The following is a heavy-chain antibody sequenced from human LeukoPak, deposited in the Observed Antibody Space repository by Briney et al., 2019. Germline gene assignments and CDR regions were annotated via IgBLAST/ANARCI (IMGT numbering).Heavy chain of an antibody. Sequence: GRSLRLSCAASGFTFDDYAMHWVRHAPGKGLEWASGISWNSGSIGYADSVKGRFTISRDNAKNSLYLQMNSLRSEDTAVYYCARDSIGYSSGYRGNWFDPWGQGTLVTVSS. V-gene: IGHV3-9*01. J-gene: IGHJ5*02. CDR3: ARDSIGYSSGYRGNWFDP. CDR1: GFTFDDYA. D-gene: IGHD6-19*01. CDR2: ISWNSGSI.